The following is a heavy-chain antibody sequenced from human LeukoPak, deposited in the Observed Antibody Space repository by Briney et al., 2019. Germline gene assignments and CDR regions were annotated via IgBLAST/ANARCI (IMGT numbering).Heavy chain of an antibody. V-gene: IGHV4-4*07. J-gene: IGHJ5*02. Sequence: SETLSLTCTVSGGSISSYYWSWIRQPAGKGLEWIGRIHSGNTNYNPSLKSRVTMSVDTSKNEISLKLSSVTAADTAVYYCARDGYSSSPGFGPWGQGTLVTVSS. D-gene: IGHD2-2*03. CDR3: ARDGYSSSPGFGP. CDR1: GGSISSYY. CDR2: IHSGNT.